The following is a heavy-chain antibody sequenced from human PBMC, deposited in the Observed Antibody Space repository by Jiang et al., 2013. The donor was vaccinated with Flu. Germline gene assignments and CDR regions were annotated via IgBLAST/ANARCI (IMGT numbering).Heavy chain of an antibody. J-gene: IGHJ3*02. Sequence: SGAEVKKPGSSVKVSCKASGGTFSSYAISWVRQAPGQGLEWMGRIIPILGIANYAQKFQGRVTITADKSTSTAYMELSSLRSEDTAVYYCARSQRRGDAFDIWGQGTMVTVSS. CDR2: IIPILGIA. CDR1: GGTFSSYA. D-gene: IGHD3-10*01. V-gene: IGHV1-69*04. CDR3: ARSQRRGDAFDI.